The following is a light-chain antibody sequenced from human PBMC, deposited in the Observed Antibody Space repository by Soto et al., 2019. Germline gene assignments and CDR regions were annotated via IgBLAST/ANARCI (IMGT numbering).Light chain of an antibody. CDR2: GTS. V-gene: IGKV3-20*01. Sequence: TQSPSILSASVGDRVTITCRASQSVPRSYLAWYQQKPGQAPRLLIYGTSSRATGIPDRFSGSGSGTDFTLTISRLEPEDFAVFYCQQYGSSITFGQGTRLEIK. J-gene: IGKJ5*01. CDR1: QSVPRSY. CDR3: QQYGSSIT.